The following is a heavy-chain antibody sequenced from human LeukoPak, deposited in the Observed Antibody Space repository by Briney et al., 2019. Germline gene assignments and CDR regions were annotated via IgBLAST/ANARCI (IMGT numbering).Heavy chain of an antibody. D-gene: IGHD1-26*01. V-gene: IGHV3-48*03. J-gene: IGHJ3*02. Sequence: GGTLRLSCAASGFAFSSYEMNWVRQAPGKGLEWVSYISSSGSTIYYADSVKGRFTISRDNSKNTLYLQMNSLRAEDTAVYYCAKDTPNRYSGSYYGAFDIWGQGTMVTVSS. CDR1: GFAFSSYE. CDR2: ISSSGSTI. CDR3: AKDTPNRYSGSYYGAFDI.